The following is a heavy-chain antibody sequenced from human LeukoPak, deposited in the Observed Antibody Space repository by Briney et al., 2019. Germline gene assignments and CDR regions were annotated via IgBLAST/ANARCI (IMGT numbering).Heavy chain of an antibody. CDR2: ITPYSGNT. Sequence: ASVKVSCKASGYNFGSYIISWVRQAPGQGLEWMGWITPYSGNTNYAQMLQGRVTMTTDTSASTTYMELRSLRSDDTDVYYCTRWSDSSGSLAYWGQGALVTVSS. V-gene: IGHV1-18*01. CDR3: TRWSDSSGSLAY. D-gene: IGHD3-22*01. CDR1: GYNFGSYI. J-gene: IGHJ4*02.